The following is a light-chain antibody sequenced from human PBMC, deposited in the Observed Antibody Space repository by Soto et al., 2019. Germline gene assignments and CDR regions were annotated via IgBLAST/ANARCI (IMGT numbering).Light chain of an antibody. Sequence: EVVLTQSPDILSLSPGERASLSCRASQSVSGDYVAWYQQKPGQAPGLLIHGASNRATGIPDRFSGSGSGTDFTLTISRLEPEAFAVYFCHRYGSSPTFRQGTRLEIK. CDR1: QSVSGDY. CDR2: GAS. CDR3: HRYGSSPT. J-gene: IGKJ2*01. V-gene: IGKV3-20*01.